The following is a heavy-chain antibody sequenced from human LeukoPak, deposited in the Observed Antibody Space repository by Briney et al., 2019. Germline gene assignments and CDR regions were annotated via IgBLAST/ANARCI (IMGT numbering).Heavy chain of an antibody. CDR3: ARSHSLGVIPSGLIAFDI. CDR2: VHYSGST. J-gene: IGHJ3*02. D-gene: IGHD3-16*02. V-gene: IGHV4-39*07. CDR1: GGSISTTTSY. Sequence: PSATLSLTCTVSGGSISTTTSYWGWIRQPPGKGLEYIGSVHYSGSTYYNPSLKSRVTISVDTSKNQFSLKLSSVTAADTAVYYCARSHSLGVIPSGLIAFDIWGQGTMVTVSS.